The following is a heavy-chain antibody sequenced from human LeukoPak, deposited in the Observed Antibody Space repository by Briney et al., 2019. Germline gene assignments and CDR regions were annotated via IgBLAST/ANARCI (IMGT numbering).Heavy chain of an antibody. CDR3: ARIQYRKWELPSYFDY. CDR1: GYSFTSYW. J-gene: IGHJ4*02. D-gene: IGHD1-26*01. CDR2: IYPGDSDT. Sequence: GESLKISCKGSGYSFTSYWIGWVRQMPGKGLEWMGIIYPGDSDTRYSPSFQGQVTISADKSISTAYLQWSSLKASDTAMYYCARIQYRKWELPSYFDYWGQGTLVTVSS. V-gene: IGHV5-51*01.